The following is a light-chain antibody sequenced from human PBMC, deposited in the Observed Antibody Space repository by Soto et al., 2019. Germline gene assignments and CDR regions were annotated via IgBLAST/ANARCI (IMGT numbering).Light chain of an antibody. J-gene: IGKJ4*01. Sequence: DIQMTQSPSTLSASVGDRVTITCRASQSISSWLAWYQQKPGKAPKLLIYKASSLESGVPSRFSGSGSGTDFTFTITSLQPGDIATYYCQHYHTLPLTFGGGTKVDI. CDR3: QHYHTLPLT. CDR1: QSISSW. CDR2: KAS. V-gene: IGKV1-5*03.